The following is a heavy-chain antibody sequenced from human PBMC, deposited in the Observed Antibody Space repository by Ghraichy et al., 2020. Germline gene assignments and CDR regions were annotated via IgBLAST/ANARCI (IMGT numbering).Heavy chain of an antibody. CDR2: IYYSGST. Sequence: SETLSLTCTVSGGSISSYYWSWIRQPPGKGLEWIGYIYYSGSTNYNPSLKSRVTISVDTSKNQFSLKLSSVTAADTAVYYCASTPKGPFRYYGMDVWGQGTTVTVSS. CDR1: GGSISSYY. D-gene: IGHD3-16*01. J-gene: IGHJ6*02. CDR3: ASTPKGPFRYYGMDV. V-gene: IGHV4-59*01.